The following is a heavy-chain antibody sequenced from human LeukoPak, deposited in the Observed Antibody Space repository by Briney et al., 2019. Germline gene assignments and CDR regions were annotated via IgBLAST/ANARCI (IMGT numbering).Heavy chain of an antibody. CDR1: GYTFTSYG. Sequence: ASVKVSCKASGYTFTSYGISWVRQAPGQGLEWMGWISACNGNTNYAQKLQGRVTMTTDTSTSTAYMELRSLRSDDTAVYYCARGYYGSGSYYNEEVYWFDPWGQGTLVTVSS. CDR3: ARGYYGSGSYYNEEVYWFDP. V-gene: IGHV1-18*01. J-gene: IGHJ5*02. CDR2: ISACNGNT. D-gene: IGHD3-10*01.